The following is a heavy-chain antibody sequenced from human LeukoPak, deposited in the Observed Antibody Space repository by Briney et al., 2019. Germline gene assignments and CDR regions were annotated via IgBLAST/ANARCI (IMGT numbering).Heavy chain of an antibody. CDR3: AKAYYYDSSGYYYGGWYFDY. CDR2: INPNSGGT. D-gene: IGHD3-22*01. V-gene: IGHV1-2*02. Sequence: ASVQVSCKASGYTFTSYYMHWVRPAPGQGLEGMGWINPNSGGTNYAQEFQGGGTMTMDTHINTAYLELSRLRSDDTAVYYCAKAYYYDSSGYYYGGWYFDYWGQGTLVTVSS. CDR1: GYTFTSYY. J-gene: IGHJ4*02.